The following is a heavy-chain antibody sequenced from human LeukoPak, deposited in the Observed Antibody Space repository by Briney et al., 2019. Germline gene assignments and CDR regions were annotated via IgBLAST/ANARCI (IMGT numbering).Heavy chain of an antibody. CDR1: GFTFSDYW. D-gene: IGHD3-3*01. V-gene: IGHV3-7*01. J-gene: IGHJ4*02. CDR3: ARDRKFWSGYYTFDY. Sequence: GGSLRLSCAASGFTFSDYWMNWVRQAPGKGLEWLANIKQDGSEKYYVDSVKGRFTISRDNAKNSLYLQMNTLRAEDTAVYYCARDRKFWSGYYTFDYWGQGTLVTVSS. CDR2: IKQDGSEK.